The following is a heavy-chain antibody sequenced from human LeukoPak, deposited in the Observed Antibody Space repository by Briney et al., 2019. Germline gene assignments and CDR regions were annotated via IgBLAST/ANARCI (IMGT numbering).Heavy chain of an antibody. D-gene: IGHD3-22*01. Sequence: GASVKVSCKASGYTCINYGISWVRQAPGQGLEWMGWISAYNGNTNYAQKLQGRVTMTTDTSTSTAYMELRSLRSDDTAVYYCATPSSGYYTDSFQYWGQGTLVTVSS. CDR2: ISAYNGNT. CDR3: ATPSSGYYTDSFQY. CDR1: GYTCINYG. J-gene: IGHJ1*01. V-gene: IGHV1-18*01.